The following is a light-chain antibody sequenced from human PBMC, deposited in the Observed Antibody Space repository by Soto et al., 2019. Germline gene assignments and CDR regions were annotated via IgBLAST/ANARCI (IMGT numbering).Light chain of an antibody. Sequence: EIVLTQSPGTLSLSPGERATLSCRASQSVGNYLAWYQQKPGQAPRLLIYVASTRATGIPARFSGSGSGTDFTLTISRLGPEDFAVYYCQQYVSSPRIYTFGRGTKVDIK. CDR1: QSVGNY. V-gene: IGKV3-20*01. J-gene: IGKJ2*01. CDR2: VAS. CDR3: QQYVSSPRIYT.